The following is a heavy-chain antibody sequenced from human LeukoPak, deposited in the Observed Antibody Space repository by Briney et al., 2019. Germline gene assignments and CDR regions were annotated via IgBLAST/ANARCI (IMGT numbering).Heavy chain of an antibody. CDR1: GGSISSYY. CDR3: ARDSVVPADYGMDV. J-gene: IGHJ6*02. V-gene: IGHV4-59*06. D-gene: IGHD6-25*01. Sequence: SETLSLTCTVSGGSISSYYWSWIRQHPGKGLEWIGYIYYSGSTYYNPSLKSRVTISVDTSKNQFSLKLSSVTAADTAVYYCARDSVVPADYGMDVWGQGTTVTVSS. CDR2: IYYSGST.